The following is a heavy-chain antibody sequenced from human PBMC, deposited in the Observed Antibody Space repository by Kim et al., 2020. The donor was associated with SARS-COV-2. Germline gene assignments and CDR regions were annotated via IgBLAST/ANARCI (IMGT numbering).Heavy chain of an antibody. CDR2: ISSSGRIM. CDR1: GFIFSDYY. Sequence: GGSLRLSCAASGFIFSDYYMVWIRQAPGKGLEWVSFISSSGRIMYYADSVKGRFTISRDNANQSLHLDMNSLRTEDTAMYYCARRLGWASGAGNWGQGARVTV. CDR3: ARRLGWASGAGN. D-gene: IGHD3-10*01. V-gene: IGHV3-11*01. J-gene: IGHJ4*02.